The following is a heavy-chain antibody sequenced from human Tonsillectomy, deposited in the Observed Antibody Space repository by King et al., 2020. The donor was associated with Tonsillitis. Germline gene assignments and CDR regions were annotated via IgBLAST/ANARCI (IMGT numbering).Heavy chain of an antibody. V-gene: IGHV1-2*02. Sequence: QVQLVQSGAEVKKPGASVKVSCKASGYTFTGYYMHWVRQAPGQGLEWMGWINHNSGGTNVYQEVQGRVTRPRDTSISTAYMELSRLRSDDTAVYYCAMVDTAMVDYWGQGTLVTVSS. CDR1: GYTFTGYY. J-gene: IGHJ4*02. D-gene: IGHD5-18*01. CDR3: AMVDTAMVDY. CDR2: INHNSGGT.